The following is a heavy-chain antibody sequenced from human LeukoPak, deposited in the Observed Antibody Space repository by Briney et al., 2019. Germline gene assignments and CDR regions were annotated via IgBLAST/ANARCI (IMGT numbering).Heavy chain of an antibody. J-gene: IGHJ4*02. CDR1: GFTFGSYP. V-gene: IGHV3-30-3*01. CDR2: ITYDGSDN. Sequence: GGSLRLSCAASGFTFGSYPTHWVRQAPGKGLEWVAVITYDGSDNYYADSVKGRFTISRDNSKNTLYLQMNSLRPEDTAVYYCARAIIVPSTILGGFFDYWGQGTLVTVSS. CDR3: ARAIIVPSTILGGFFDY. D-gene: IGHD2-8*01.